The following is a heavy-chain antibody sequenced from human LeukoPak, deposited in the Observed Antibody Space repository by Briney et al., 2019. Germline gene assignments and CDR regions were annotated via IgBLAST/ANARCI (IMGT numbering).Heavy chain of an antibody. CDR2: NNHSGST. CDR3: ARGFYYYDSSGYTYYFDY. V-gene: IGHV4-34*01. J-gene: IGHJ4*02. CDR1: GGSFSDYY. Sequence: PSETLSLTCAVYGGSFSDYYWSWIRQPPGKGRKYIGENNHSGSTYHNPSLKSRVTISVDTSKNQFSLKLSSVTAADTAVYYCARGFYYYDSSGYTYYFDYWGQGTLVTVSS. D-gene: IGHD3-22*01.